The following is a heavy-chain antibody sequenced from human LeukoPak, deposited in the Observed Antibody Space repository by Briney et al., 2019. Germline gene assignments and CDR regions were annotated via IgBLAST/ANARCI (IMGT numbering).Heavy chain of an antibody. CDR1: GGSFSGYY. CDR3: ARRRRFGDD. D-gene: IGHD3-10*01. Sequence: PSETLSLTCAVYGGSFSGYYWSWIRQPPGKGLEWIAEINHSGSTNYNPSLKSRVTISLDPSKNQFSLKLSSVTAADTAVYYCARRRRFGDDWGQGTLVTVSS. J-gene: IGHJ4*02. V-gene: IGHV4-34*01. CDR2: INHSGST.